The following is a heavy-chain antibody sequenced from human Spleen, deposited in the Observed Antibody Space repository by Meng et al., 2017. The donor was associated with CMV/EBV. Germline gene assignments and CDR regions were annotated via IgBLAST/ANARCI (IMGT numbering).Heavy chain of an antibody. D-gene: IGHD3-16*01. CDR2: INPKSGDR. J-gene: IGHJ5*02. V-gene: IGHV1-2*02. Sequence: ASVKVSCKTSGYTFTGYYMHWVRQAPGQGLEWMGWINPKSGDRNYAEKFQGRVTMTWDTAISTAYMELRRLTSDDTAVYYCARDFMNYEGVNYFDPWGQRTLVTVSS. CDR3: ARDFMNYEGVNYFDP. CDR1: GYTFTGYY.